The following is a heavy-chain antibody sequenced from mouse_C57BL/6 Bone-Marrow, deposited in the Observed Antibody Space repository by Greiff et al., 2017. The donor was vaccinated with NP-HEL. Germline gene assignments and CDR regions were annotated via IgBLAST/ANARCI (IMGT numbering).Heavy chain of an antibody. CDR2: IHPNSGST. CDR3: ASAGYGNYDYFDY. J-gene: IGHJ2*01. CDR1: GYTFTSYW. Sequence: VQLQQPGAELVKPGASVKLSCKASGYTFTSYWMHWVKQRPGQGLEWIGMIHPNSGSTNYNEKFKSKATLTVDKSSSTAYMQLSSLTSEDSAVYYCASAGYGNYDYFDYWGQGTTLTVSS. D-gene: IGHD2-10*02. V-gene: IGHV1-64*01.